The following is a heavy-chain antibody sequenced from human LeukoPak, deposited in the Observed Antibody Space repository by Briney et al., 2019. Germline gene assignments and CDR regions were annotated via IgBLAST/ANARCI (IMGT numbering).Heavy chain of an antibody. CDR2: SYYSGST. D-gene: IGHD3-10*01. V-gene: IGHV4-59*08. J-gene: IGHJ4*02. Sequence: PSETLSLTCTVSGVSISGYYWSWIRQPPGKGLEWIGYSYYSGSTNYNPSLKSRVTISVDASKNQFSLILSSVTAADTAVYYCARSYGSGTYSGGYWGQGTLVTVSS. CDR1: GVSISGYY. CDR3: ARSYGSGTYSGGY.